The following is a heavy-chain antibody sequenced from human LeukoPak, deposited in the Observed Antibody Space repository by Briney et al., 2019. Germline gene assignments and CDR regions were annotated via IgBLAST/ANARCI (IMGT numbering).Heavy chain of an antibody. CDR2: IYYSGST. V-gene: IGHV4-39*07. J-gene: IGHJ3*02. Sequence: SETLSLTCTVSGGSISSSSYYWGWIRQPPGKGLEWIGSIYYSGSTYYNPSLKSRVTISVDTSKNQFSLKLSSVTAADTAVYYCARDRVDTAMVPSDAFDIWGQGTMVTVSS. CDR1: GGSISSSSYY. D-gene: IGHD5-18*01. CDR3: ARDRVDTAMVPSDAFDI.